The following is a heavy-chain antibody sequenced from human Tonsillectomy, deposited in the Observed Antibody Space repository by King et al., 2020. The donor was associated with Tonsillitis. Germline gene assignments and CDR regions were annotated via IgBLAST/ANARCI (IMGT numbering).Heavy chain of an antibody. D-gene: IGHD2-2*01. CDR3: ARGPCSSTSCYRDAFDI. J-gene: IGHJ3*02. V-gene: IGHV3-30*04. Sequence: QLVQSGGGVVQPGRSLRLSCAASGFTFSSYAMHWVRQAPGKGLEWVAVISYDGSNKYYADSVKGRFTISRDNSKNTLYLQMNSLRAEDTAVYYCARGPCSSTSCYRDAFDIWGHGTMVTVSS. CDR2: ISYDGSNK. CDR1: GFTFSSYA.